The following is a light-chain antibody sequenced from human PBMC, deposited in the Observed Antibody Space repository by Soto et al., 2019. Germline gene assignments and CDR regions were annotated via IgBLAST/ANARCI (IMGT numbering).Light chain of an antibody. CDR2: NAA. V-gene: IGKV3-20*01. CDR3: HQYGGSPYT. Sequence: EMVFTQSPGTLSFSPGERATLSCRASESVAGVQLGWYQQKPGHAPRLLIYNAASRASGIPDRFSGSGSGTDFTLAISRLEPEDFAVYYCHQYGGSPYTFGQGTRLEIK. CDR1: ESVAGVQ. J-gene: IGKJ5*01.